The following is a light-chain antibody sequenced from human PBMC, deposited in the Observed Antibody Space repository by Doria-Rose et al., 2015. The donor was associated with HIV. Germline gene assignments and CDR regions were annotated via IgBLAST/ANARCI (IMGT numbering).Light chain of an antibody. CDR1: QSFSSTY. Sequence: TQSPGTLSLSPGERATLSCRASQSFSSTYLAWYQQKPGQAPSLLIYDGSTRASGIPDRFSASGSGTDFTLTINRLEPEDFAMYYCHQYGTSWTFGQGTKVEI. V-gene: IGKV3-20*01. J-gene: IGKJ1*01. CDR3: HQYGTSWT. CDR2: DGS.